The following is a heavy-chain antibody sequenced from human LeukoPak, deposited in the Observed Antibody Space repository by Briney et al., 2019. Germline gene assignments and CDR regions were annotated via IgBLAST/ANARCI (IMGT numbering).Heavy chain of an antibody. D-gene: IGHD1-14*01. Sequence: ASVKVSCKASGHTFTGYYMHWVRQAPGQGLEWMGWINPNSGGTNYAQKFQGRVTRTRDTSISTAYMELSRLRSDDTAVYYCARTAAVPAQRRYYYYGMDVWGQGTTVTVSS. J-gene: IGHJ6*02. V-gene: IGHV1-2*02. CDR3: ARTAAVPAQRRYYYYGMDV. CDR2: INPNSGGT. CDR1: GHTFTGYY.